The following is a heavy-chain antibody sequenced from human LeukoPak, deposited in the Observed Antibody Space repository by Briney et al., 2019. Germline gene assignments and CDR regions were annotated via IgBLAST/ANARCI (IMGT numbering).Heavy chain of an antibody. Sequence: GRSLRLSCAASGFTFSNYGMHWVREAPGKGLEWVALIWHDGSNKYYADSVKGRFTISRDNSKNTLYLQMNSLRAEDTAVYYCAGGSGISDFWGQGTLVTVSS. CDR1: GFTFSNYG. CDR3: AGGSGISDF. D-gene: IGHD1-26*01. CDR2: IWHDGSNK. V-gene: IGHV3-33*01. J-gene: IGHJ4*02.